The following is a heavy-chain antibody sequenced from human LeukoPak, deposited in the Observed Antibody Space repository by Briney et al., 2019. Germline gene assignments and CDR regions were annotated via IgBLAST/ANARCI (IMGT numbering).Heavy chain of an antibody. CDR2: MNAGNGNT. J-gene: IGHJ6*03. CDR1: GGTFSNYA. V-gene: IGHV1-3*01. CDR3: ARGRGTSGTNRDFYYYYYMDV. Sequence: ASVKVSCKASGGTFSNYAIHWLRQAPGQRPEWMGWMNAGNGNTKYSQKFQGRITLIRDTSAATAYMELSSLRHDDLAVYYCARGRGTSGTNRDFYYYYYMDVWGKGTTVTVSS. D-gene: IGHD2-2*01.